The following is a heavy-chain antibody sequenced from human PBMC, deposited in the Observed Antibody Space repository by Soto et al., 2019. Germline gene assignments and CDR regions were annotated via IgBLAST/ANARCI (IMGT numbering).Heavy chain of an antibody. V-gene: IGHV4-31*03. CDR2: IYYSGST. J-gene: IGHJ4*02. D-gene: IGHD3-9*01. CDR3: ARGSDFDWLLQPFDY. CDR1: GGSISSGGYY. Sequence: QVQLQESGPGLVKPSQTLSLTCTVSGGSISSGGYYWSWIRQHPGKGLEWIGYIYYSGSTYYNPSLKSRVTISVDTSKNQFSLKLSSVTVADTVVYYCARGSDFDWLLQPFDYWGQGTLVTVSS.